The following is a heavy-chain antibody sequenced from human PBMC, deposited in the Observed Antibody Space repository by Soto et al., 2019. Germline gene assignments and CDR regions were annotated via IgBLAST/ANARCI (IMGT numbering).Heavy chain of an antibody. CDR2: ISAAGDP. CDR3: ARTDRDFYGLDV. CDR1: GFTFRNYD. V-gene: IGHV3-13*05. Sequence: EVQLVESGGGLVQPGGSLRLSCEASGFTFRNYDMHWVRQGPVKGLEWVSGISAAGDPDYADSVEGRFPISRENAQNSFFLQMNSLRVGDTAVYYCARTDRDFYGLDVWGQGTTVIVSS. J-gene: IGHJ6*02.